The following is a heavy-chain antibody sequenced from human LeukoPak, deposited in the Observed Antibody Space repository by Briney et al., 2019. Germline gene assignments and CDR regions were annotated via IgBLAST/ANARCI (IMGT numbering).Heavy chain of an antibody. D-gene: IGHD5-12*01. CDR3: ARTSVEMATMGADAFDI. V-gene: IGHV4-34*01. J-gene: IGHJ3*02. CDR2: INHSGST. Sequence: SETLSLTCAVYGGSFSGDYWSWIRQPPGKGLEWIGEINHSGSTNYNPSLKSRVTISVDTSKNQFSLKLSSVTAADTAVYYCARTSVEMATMGADAFDIWGQGTMVTVSS. CDR1: GGSFSGDY.